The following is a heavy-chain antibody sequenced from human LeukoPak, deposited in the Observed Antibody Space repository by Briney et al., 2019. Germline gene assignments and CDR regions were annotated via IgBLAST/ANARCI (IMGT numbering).Heavy chain of an antibody. J-gene: IGHJ3*02. CDR3: AKDLSRLPITMVRGVIITKKMFAFDI. CDR2: ITGTGGRGGI. Sequence: GGSLRLSCVASGFTYANYAMNWVRQAPGKRLEWVASITGTGGRGGIYYADSVRGRFTISRDNSKNTLFLQMSSLRAEDTAVYYCAKDLSRLPITMVRGVIITKKMFAFDIWGQGTMVTVSS. D-gene: IGHD3-10*01. CDR1: GFTYANYA. V-gene: IGHV3-23*01.